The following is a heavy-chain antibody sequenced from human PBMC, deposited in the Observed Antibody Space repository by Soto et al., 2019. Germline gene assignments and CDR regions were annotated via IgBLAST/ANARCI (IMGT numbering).Heavy chain of an antibody. CDR3: ARGVGPNWNCKFDP. CDR1: GGTVSIYA. J-gene: IGHJ5*02. CDR2: ITPIFGTP. D-gene: IGHD1-7*01. Sequence: SVKLSCKASGGTVSIYAISWVRQAPGQGLEWMGGITPIFGTPNYAHKFQGRVTITAEESTSTAYMELSILRSEDTAVYSCARGVGPNWNCKFDPWGKGTLVTVSS. V-gene: IGHV1-69*13.